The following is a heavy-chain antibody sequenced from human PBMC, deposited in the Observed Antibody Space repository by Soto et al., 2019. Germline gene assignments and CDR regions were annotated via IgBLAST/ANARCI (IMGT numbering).Heavy chain of an antibody. D-gene: IGHD3-22*01. Sequence: SETLSLTCAVYGGSFSGYYWSWIRQPPGKGLEWIGEINHSGSTNYNPSLKSRVTISVDTSKNQFSLKLSSVTAADTAVYYCARGRITMIVVAHYYFDYWGQGTLVTVSS. V-gene: IGHV4-34*01. CDR2: INHSGST. CDR3: ARGRITMIVVAHYYFDY. CDR1: GGSFSGYY. J-gene: IGHJ4*02.